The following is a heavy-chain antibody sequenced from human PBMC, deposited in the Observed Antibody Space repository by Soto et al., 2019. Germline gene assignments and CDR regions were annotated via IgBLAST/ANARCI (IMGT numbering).Heavy chain of an antibody. CDR2: IAYTGST. CDR1: GGSISTSGYY. D-gene: IGHD3-3*01. V-gene: IGHV4-39*01. J-gene: IGHJ6*02. Sequence: QLRLQESGPGLVKPSETLSLTCTVSGGSISTSGYYWGWIRQPPGGGREWIGSIAYTGSTQYNSSLKSRVTVLIDTSNNQFSRRLRSMTAADTALYFCARLTPLDDFFYSYSGMDVWGQGTTVTVSS. CDR3: ARLTPLDDFFYSYSGMDV.